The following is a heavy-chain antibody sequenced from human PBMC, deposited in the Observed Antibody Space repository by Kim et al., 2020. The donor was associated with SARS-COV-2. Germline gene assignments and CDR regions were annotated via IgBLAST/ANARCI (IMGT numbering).Heavy chain of an antibody. Sequence: SVKVSCKASGGTFSSYSISWVRQAPGQGLEWMGGIIPIFGTANYAQKFQGRVTITADESTSTAYMELSSLRSEDTAVYYCARDLITAAGLGSGTNYGMDVWGQGTTVTVSS. CDR3: ARDLITAAGLGSGTNYGMDV. D-gene: IGHD3-10*02. V-gene: IGHV1-69*13. J-gene: IGHJ6*02. CDR2: IIPIFGTA. CDR1: GGTFSSYS.